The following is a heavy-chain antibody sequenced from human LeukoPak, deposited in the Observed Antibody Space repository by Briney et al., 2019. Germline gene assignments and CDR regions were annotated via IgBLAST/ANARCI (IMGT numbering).Heavy chain of an antibody. CDR2: IKSKTDGGTT. CDR1: GFTFINAW. J-gene: IGHJ4*02. V-gene: IGHV3-15*01. CDR3: TTDIREGVLKGLDY. Sequence: PGGSLRLSCAASGFTFINAWMTWVRQAPGKGLEWVGRIKSKTDGGTTDYAAPVNGIFSISRDDSKNTLYLQMNSLKPDDTAVYYCTTDIREGVLKGLDYWGQGTLVTVSS.